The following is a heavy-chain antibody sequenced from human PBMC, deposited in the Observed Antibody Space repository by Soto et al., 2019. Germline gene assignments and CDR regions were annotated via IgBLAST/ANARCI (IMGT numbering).Heavy chain of an antibody. D-gene: IGHD5-18*01. Sequence: EVQLVESGGGLVKPGGSLRLSCAASGFTFSSYSMNWVRQAPGKGLEGLSSISSSSSYIYYADSVKGRFTISRDNAKNSLYLQMNSLRAEDTAVYYCARDQPGYSYGYGLGYWGQGTLVTVSS. CDR1: GFTFSSYS. CDR3: ARDQPGYSYGYGLGY. CDR2: ISSSSSYI. J-gene: IGHJ4*02. V-gene: IGHV3-21*01.